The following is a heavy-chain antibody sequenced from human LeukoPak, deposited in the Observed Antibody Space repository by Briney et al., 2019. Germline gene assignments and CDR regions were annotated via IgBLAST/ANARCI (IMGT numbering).Heavy chain of an antibody. V-gene: IGHV4-38-2*02. Sequence: SETLSLTCTVSGYSISSGYYWGWIRQPPGKGLEWIGSIYHSGSTYYNPSLKSRVTISVDTSNNQFSLKLSSVTAADTAVYFCARGGGYSSGPAYWGQGTLVTVSS. CDR1: GYSISSGYY. CDR3: ARGGGYSSGPAY. J-gene: IGHJ4*02. CDR2: IYHSGST. D-gene: IGHD6-19*01.